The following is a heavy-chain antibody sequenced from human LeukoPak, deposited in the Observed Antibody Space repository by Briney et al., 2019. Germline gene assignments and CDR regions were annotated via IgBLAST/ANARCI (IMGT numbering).Heavy chain of an antibody. Sequence: GGSLRLSCAASGFTFSDYYMSWVRQAPGKGLEWVANIKQDGSEKYYVDSVKGRFTISRDNAKNSLYLQMSSLRAEDTAVYYCARGRSTPDYWGQGTLVTVSS. J-gene: IGHJ4*02. CDR3: ARGRSTPDY. CDR1: GFTFSDYY. V-gene: IGHV3-7*01. CDR2: IKQDGSEK.